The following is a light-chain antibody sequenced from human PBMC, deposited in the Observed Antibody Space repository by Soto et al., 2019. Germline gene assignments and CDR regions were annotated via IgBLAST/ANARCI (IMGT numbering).Light chain of an antibody. CDR2: GAS. CDR1: QSVSSN. Sequence: EIVMSQTTATRSLSAGEGATLSSRASQSVSSNLAWYQQKPGQAPRLLIYGASTRATGIPARFSGSGSGTEFTLTISSLQSEDFAVYYCQQRATFGQGTRLEIK. V-gene: IGKV3-15*01. J-gene: IGKJ5*01. CDR3: QQRAT.